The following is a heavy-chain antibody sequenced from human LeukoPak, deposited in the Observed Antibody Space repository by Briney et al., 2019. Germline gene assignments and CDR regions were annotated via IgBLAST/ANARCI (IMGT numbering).Heavy chain of an antibody. CDR2: ISCSGGST. Sequence: PGRCLRLASAVSGLTFGMYSMSWVRHAPGKGREWVSAISCSGGSTFEEHSANGRFTISRDKSKNTLYLQPTSLRAEDKAVYYCAKAERRDSGYYSDYYYGMDVWGQGTTVTVSS. J-gene: IGHJ6*02. CDR1: GLTFGMYS. V-gene: IGHV3-23*01. CDR3: AKAERRDSGYYSDYYYGMDV. D-gene: IGHD3-22*01.